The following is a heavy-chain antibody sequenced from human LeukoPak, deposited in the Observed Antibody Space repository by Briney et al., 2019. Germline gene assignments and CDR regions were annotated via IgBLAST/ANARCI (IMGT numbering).Heavy chain of an antibody. CDR3: ARAGYFDDSRMYYFDY. D-gene: IGHD3-9*01. CDR2: INPSGGST. Sequence: ASVKVSCKASGYTFTSYGISWVRQAPGQGLEWMGIINPSGGSTSYAQKFQGRVTITADKSTSTAYMELSSLRSEDTAVYYCARAGYFDDSRMYYFDYWGQGTLVTVSS. J-gene: IGHJ4*02. CDR1: GYTFTSYG. V-gene: IGHV1-46*01.